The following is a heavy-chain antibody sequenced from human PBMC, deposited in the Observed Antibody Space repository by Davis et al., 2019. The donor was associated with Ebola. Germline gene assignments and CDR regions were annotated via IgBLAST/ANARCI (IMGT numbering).Heavy chain of an antibody. CDR2: ISSDGSDK. J-gene: IGHJ4*02. V-gene: IGHV3-30*07. CDR1: AFTFGTYA. D-gene: IGHD1-1*01. CDR3: GRGGLEPVDF. Sequence: PGGSLRLSCAASAFTFGTYAMHWVRQAPGKGLEWVAVISSDGSDKFYADSVKGRFTISRDNAKNTLYLQMNSLRVEDTAMYYCGRGGLEPVDFWGQGTLVTVSS.